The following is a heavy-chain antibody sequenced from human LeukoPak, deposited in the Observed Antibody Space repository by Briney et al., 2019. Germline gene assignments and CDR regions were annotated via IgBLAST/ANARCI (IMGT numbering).Heavy chain of an antibody. D-gene: IGHD1-26*01. CDR2: ISGSGGST. J-gene: IGHJ4*02. V-gene: IGHV3-23*01. CDR1: GFTFSSYS. Sequence: PGGSLRLSCAASGFTFSSYSMTWVRQAPGKGLEWVSAISGSGGSTYYADSVKGRFTISRDNSKNTLYLQMNSLRAEDTAVYYCAKDSRGVGATIIDYWGQGTLVTVSS. CDR3: AKDSRGVGATIIDY.